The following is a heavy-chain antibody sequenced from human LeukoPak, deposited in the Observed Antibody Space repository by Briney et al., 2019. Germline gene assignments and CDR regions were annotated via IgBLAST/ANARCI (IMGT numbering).Heavy chain of an antibody. V-gene: IGHV3-66*02. Sequence: GGSLRLSCAASGFSVSNNYMNWVRQAPGKGLEWISVLYSSGSAYYADSVRGRFTISRDSSKNTLYLQLDSLRAEDTAVYYCARAEAGLRWGYWGQGTLVTVSS. CDR3: ARAEAGLRWGY. CDR1: GFSVSNNY. J-gene: IGHJ1*01. CDR2: LYSSGSA. D-gene: IGHD4-23*01.